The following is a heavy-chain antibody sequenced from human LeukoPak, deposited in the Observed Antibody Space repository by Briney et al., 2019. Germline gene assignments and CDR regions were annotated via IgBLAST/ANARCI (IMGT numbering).Heavy chain of an antibody. Sequence: SVKVSCKASGGTFSSYAISWVRQAPGQGLEWMGRIIPILGIANYAQKFQGRVTITADKSTSTAYMELSSLRSEDTAVYYCARDMDDFWSGYYYYYGMDVWGQGTTVTVSS. D-gene: IGHD3-3*01. CDR2: IIPILGIA. J-gene: IGHJ6*02. CDR3: ARDMDDFWSGYYYYYGMDV. CDR1: GGTFSSYA. V-gene: IGHV1-69*04.